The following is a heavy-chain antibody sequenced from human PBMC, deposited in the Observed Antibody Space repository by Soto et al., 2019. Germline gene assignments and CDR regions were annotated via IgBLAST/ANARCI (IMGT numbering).Heavy chain of an antibody. CDR1: GGSIISGY. Sequence: NPSETLPLTCTVSGGSIISGYWSWIRQPPGKGLEWIGYISYSGNTNYNPSLKSRVTMSVDTPKNQFSLRLSSVTTADTAVYYCAGLRGYAGSPIDYWGQGTLVTVSS. CDR3: AGLRGYAGSPIDY. V-gene: IGHV4-59*01. J-gene: IGHJ4*02. D-gene: IGHD2-15*01. CDR2: ISYSGNT.